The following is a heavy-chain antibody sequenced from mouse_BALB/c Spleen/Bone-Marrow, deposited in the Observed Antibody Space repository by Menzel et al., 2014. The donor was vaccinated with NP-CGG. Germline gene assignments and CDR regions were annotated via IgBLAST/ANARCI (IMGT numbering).Heavy chain of an antibody. CDR3: ARWITTVVAPYAMDY. CDR2: IYPGDGDT. Sequence: VQLQQSGAELVRPGSSVKISCKASGYAFSSYWMNWVKQRPGQGLEWIGQIYPGDGDTNYNGKFKGKATLTADKSSSTAYMQLSSLTSEDSAVYFCARWITTVVAPYAMDYWGQGTSVTVSS. J-gene: IGHJ4*01. V-gene: IGHV1-80*01. D-gene: IGHD1-1*01. CDR1: GYAFSSYW.